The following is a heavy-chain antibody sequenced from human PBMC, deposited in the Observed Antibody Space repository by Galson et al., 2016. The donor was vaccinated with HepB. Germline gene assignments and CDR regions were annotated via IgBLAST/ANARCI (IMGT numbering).Heavy chain of an antibody. Sequence: SLRLSCAASGFTFKNYWINWVRQAPGKGLEWVANVNQDGSQRSYVDSVQGRFTISKDNAKNSLSLQMNSLGADDTAMYYCARGIKGSPGIDYWGQGTLVTVSS. D-gene: IGHD5-24*01. J-gene: IGHJ4*02. V-gene: IGHV3-7*03. CDR3: ARGIKGSPGIDY. CDR2: VNQDGSQR. CDR1: GFTFKNYW.